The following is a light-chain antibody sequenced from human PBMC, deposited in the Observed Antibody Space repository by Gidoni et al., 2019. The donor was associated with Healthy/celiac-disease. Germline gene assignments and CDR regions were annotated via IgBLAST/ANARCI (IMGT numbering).Light chain of an antibody. CDR2: DAS. V-gene: IGKV1-13*02. CDR1: QGISSA. J-gene: IGKJ1*01. CDR3: QQFSSYLWT. Sequence: IQLTQAPPSLSASVGDRVTITCRASQGISSALAWYQQKPGKAPKLLIYDASSLESGVPARFSGSGSGTDFTLTISSLQPEDFATYYCQQFSSYLWTFGQGTKVEIK.